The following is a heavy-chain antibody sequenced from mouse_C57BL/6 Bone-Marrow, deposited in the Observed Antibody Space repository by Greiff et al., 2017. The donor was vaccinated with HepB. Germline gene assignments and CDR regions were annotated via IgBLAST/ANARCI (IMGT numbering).Heavy chain of an antibody. CDR3: GRGGYFDV. V-gene: IGHV1-82*01. Sequence: QVQLKESGPELVKPGASVKISCKASGYAFSSSWMNWVKQRPGKGLEWLGRIYPGDGDTNYNGKFKGKATLTADKSSSTAYMQLSSLTSEDSAVYFCGRGGYFDVWGTGTTVTVSS. CDR2: IYPGDGDT. J-gene: IGHJ1*03. CDR1: GYAFSSSW.